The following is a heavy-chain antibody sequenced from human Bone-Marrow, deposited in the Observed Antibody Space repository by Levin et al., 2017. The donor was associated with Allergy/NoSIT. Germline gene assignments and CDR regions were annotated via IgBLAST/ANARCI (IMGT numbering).Heavy chain of an antibody. CDR1: GGSFRSGGYY. Sequence: PSETLSLTCTVSGGSFRSGGYYWSWIRQQPGKGLEWMGYIDYSGSTDYNPSLKSRINISIDTSNNQFSLKLNSVTAADTAVYYCARDRGGNFYGSGSYVPRPRYHYYYMDVWGKGTTVTVSS. J-gene: IGHJ6*03. CDR2: IDYSGST. D-gene: IGHD3-10*01. CDR3: ARDRGGNFYGSGSYVPRPRYHYYYMDV. V-gene: IGHV4-31*03.